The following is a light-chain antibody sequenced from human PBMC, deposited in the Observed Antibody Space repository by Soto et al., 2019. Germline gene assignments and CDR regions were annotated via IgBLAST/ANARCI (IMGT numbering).Light chain of an antibody. J-gene: IGKJ1*01. V-gene: IGKV3-20*01. Sequence: EIVLTQSPGTLSLSPGERATLSCRASQSVSSSYLAWYQQKPGQAPRLLIYGASSRATGIPDRFRGSGSGTDFILTITRLEPEDFAVYYCQQYGSSRRTFGQGTKVDIK. CDR3: QQYGSSRRT. CDR2: GAS. CDR1: QSVSSSY.